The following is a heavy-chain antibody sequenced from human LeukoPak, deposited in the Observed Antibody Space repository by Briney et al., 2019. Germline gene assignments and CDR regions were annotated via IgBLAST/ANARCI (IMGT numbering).Heavy chain of an antibody. CDR2: ISYDGNNK. Sequence: PGGSLRLSCAASGFTFSSYGMHWVRQAPGKGLEWVAVISYDGNNKYYADSVKGRFTISRDNSKNTLYLQMNSLRAEDTAVYYCAKDLADELLSYGMDVWGQGTTVTVSS. CDR3: AKDLADELLSYGMDV. V-gene: IGHV3-30*18. CDR1: GFTFSSYG. J-gene: IGHJ6*02. D-gene: IGHD2-2*01.